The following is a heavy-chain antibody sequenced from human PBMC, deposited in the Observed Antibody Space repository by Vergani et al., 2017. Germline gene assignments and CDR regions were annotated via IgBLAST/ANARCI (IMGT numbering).Heavy chain of an antibody. D-gene: IGHD5-12*01. CDR2: ISYDGSNK. V-gene: IGHV3-30*07. J-gene: IGHJ4*02. CDR1: GFTFSSYA. Sequence: QVQLVESGGGLVQPGRSLRLSCAASGFTFSSYAMHWVRQAPGKGLEWVAVISYDGSNKYDEDSVKGRFTISRDNSKNTLYLQMNSLRAEDTAVYYCARERSGDDDPLDYWGQGTLVTVSS. CDR3: ARERSGDDDPLDY.